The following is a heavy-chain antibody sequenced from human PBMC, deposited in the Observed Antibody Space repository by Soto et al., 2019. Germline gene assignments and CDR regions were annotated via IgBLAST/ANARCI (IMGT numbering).Heavy chain of an antibody. CDR3: VKDGLSGYFNGGAFDI. Sequence: PGGSLRLSCSASGFTFSTYSMHWVRQAPGEGLEYVSSISSDGGSTHYADSVKGRITISRDNSKSTLYLQMSSLRAEDTAVYYCVKDGLSGYFNGGAFDIWGQGTMVTVSS. V-gene: IGHV3-64D*08. CDR2: ISSDGGST. D-gene: IGHD5-12*01. CDR1: GFTFSTYS. J-gene: IGHJ3*02.